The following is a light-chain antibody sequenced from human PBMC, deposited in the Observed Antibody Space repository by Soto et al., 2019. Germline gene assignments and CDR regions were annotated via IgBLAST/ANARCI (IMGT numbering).Light chain of an antibody. J-gene: IGKJ1*01. CDR2: AAS. CDR3: QKYNGAPWT. V-gene: IGKV1-27*01. Sequence: DLQMTQSPSSLSASVGDRVTITCRASQGIINYLAWYQQKPGKAPKLLIYAASILHSGVPSSFSGSGSGTDFTLSISSLQPEDVATYYCQKYNGAPWTFGQGTKVEIK. CDR1: QGIINY.